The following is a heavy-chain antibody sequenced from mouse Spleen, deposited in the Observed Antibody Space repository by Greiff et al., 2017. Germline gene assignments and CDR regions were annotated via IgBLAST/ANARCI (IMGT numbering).Heavy chain of an antibody. CDR1: GYSFTGYY. CDR2: INPYNGAT. CDR3: AEGGYGNYEGSLAY. D-gene: IGHD2-10*02. Sequence: EVQLQESGPELVKPGASVKISCKASGYSFTGYYMHWVKQSHVKSLEWIGRINPYNGATSYNQNFKDKASLTVDKSSSTAYMELHSLTSEDSAVYYCAEGGYGNYEGSLAYWGQGTLVTVSA. V-gene: IGHV1-31*01. J-gene: IGHJ3*01.